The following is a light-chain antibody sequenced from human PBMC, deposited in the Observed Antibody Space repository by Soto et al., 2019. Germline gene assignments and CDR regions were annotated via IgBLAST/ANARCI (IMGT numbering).Light chain of an antibody. V-gene: IGKV1-5*01. CDR1: QSISSW. CDR3: QQYNSYSRT. Sequence: DIQMTQSPSTLSASVGERVTITCRARQSISSWLAWYQQKPGKAPKLLIYDASSLESGVPSRFSGSGSGTEFTLTISSLQPDDFATHYCQQYNSYSRTFGQGTKVEIK. J-gene: IGKJ1*01. CDR2: DAS.